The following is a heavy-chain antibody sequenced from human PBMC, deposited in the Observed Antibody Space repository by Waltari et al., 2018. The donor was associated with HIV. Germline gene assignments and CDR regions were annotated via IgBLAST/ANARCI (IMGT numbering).Heavy chain of an antibody. CDR3: ARDLYSRNGDDY. J-gene: IGHJ4*02. Sequence: EVQLVESGGGLVQPGGSLRLTCAASGFTFISYWMHWVRQAPGKGLVWVSRINTDGSSTTYADSVKGRFTISRDNAKNTLYLQMNSLRAEDTAVYYCARDLYSRNGDDYWGQGTLVTVSS. CDR2: INTDGSST. CDR1: GFTFISYW. D-gene: IGHD6-13*01. V-gene: IGHV3-74*03.